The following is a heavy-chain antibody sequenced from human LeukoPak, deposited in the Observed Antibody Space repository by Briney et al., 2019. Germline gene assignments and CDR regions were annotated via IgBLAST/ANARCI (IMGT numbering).Heavy chain of an antibody. D-gene: IGHD3-22*01. CDR3: ASQGAYYYDSIHFDY. V-gene: IGHV1-69*05. CDR2: IIPIFGTA. J-gene: IGHJ4*02. CDR1: GGTFSSYA. Sequence: SVKVSCKXSGGTFSSYAISWVRQAPGQGLEWMGGIIPIFGTANYAQKFQGRVTITTDESTSTAYMELSSLRSEDTAVYYCASQGAYYYDSIHFDYWGQGTLVTVSS.